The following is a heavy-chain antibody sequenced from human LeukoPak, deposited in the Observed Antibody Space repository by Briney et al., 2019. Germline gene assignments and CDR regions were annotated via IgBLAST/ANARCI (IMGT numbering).Heavy chain of an antibody. V-gene: IGHV3-21*01. CDR2: ISSSSSYI. CDR1: GFTFSSYS. D-gene: IGHD3-22*01. CDR3: ARGSGSSGYTWSY. J-gene: IGHJ4*02. Sequence: PGGSLRLSCAASGFTFSSYSMNWVRQAPGKGLEWVSSISSSSSYIYYADSVKGRFTISRDNAKNSLYLQMNSLRAEDTAVYYCARGSGSSGYTWSYWGQGTLVTVSS.